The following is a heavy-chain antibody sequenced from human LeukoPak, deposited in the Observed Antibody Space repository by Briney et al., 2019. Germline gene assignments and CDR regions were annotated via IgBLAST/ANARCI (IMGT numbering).Heavy chain of an antibody. CDR2: ISGRSSYI. CDR1: GFTFSSYS. D-gene: IGHD1-26*01. Sequence: GGSLRLSCAASGFTFSSYSMNWVRQAPGKGLEWVSFISGRSSYIYYADSVKGRFTISRDNAKNSLYLQMNSLRAEDTAVYYCARGPVGANEYFQHWGQGTLVTVSS. V-gene: IGHV3-21*01. J-gene: IGHJ1*01. CDR3: ARGPVGANEYFQH.